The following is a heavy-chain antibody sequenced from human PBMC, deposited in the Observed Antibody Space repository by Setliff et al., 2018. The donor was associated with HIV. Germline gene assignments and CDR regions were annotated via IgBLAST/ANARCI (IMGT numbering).Heavy chain of an antibody. V-gene: IGHV1-18*01. J-gene: IGHJ3*02. D-gene: IGHD1-1*01. Sequence: GASVKVSCKASGYTFTSYGISWVRQAPGQGLEWMGWSSAYNGNTKYAQKFQGRVTMTRDTSTSTVYMELSSLRSEDTAVYYCASSRGRTGAFDIWGQGTMVTVSS. CDR1: GYTFTSYG. CDR3: ASSRGRTGAFDI. CDR2: SSAYNGNT.